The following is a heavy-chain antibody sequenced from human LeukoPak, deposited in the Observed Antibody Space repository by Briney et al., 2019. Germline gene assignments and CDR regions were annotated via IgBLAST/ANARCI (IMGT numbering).Heavy chain of an antibody. CDR3: ARDPTPEGYCSGGSCYSGAFDI. Sequence: SVKVSCKASGYTFTSYAISWVRQAPGQGLEWMGGMIPIFGTANYAQKFQGRVTITADESTSTAYMELSSLRSEDTAVYYCARDPTPEGYCSGGSCYSGAFDIWGQGTLVTVSS. CDR2: MIPIFGTA. D-gene: IGHD2-15*01. J-gene: IGHJ4*02. CDR1: GYTFTSYA. V-gene: IGHV1-69*13.